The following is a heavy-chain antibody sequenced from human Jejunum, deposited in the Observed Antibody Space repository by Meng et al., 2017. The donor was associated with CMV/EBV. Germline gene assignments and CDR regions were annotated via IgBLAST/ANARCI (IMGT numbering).Heavy chain of an antibody. J-gene: IGHJ3*02. CDR3: AREQSSSYAFDI. D-gene: IGHD6-6*01. Sequence: SAFTLGDYWMHWVRQAPGKGLVWVSRINNDGGTTVYADSVKGRFTISRDNAKNTLSLQMNSLRGEDTAVYYCAREQSSSYAFDIWGQGTVGTVSS. CDR1: AFTLGDYW. V-gene: IGHV3-74*03. CDR2: INNDGGTT.